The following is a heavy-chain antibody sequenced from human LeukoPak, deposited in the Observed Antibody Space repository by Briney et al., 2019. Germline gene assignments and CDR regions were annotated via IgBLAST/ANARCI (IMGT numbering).Heavy chain of an antibody. Sequence: GGSLRLSCAASGFTFTTFAMSWVRQASGKGLEWVSSISSSGDSTYYADSVKGRFTISRDNSKNTLYLQMNSLRAEDTAVYYCARERLGPGRAFDIWGQGTMVTVSS. CDR3: ARERLGPGRAFDI. CDR2: ISSSGDST. D-gene: IGHD1-26*01. J-gene: IGHJ3*02. CDR1: GFTFTTFA. V-gene: IGHV3-23*01.